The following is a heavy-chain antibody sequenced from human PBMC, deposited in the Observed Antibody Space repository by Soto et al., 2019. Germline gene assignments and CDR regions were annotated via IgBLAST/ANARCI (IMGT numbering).Heavy chain of an antibody. D-gene: IGHD3-10*01. Sequence: PSETLSLTCTVSGGSISSGDYYWSWIRQAPGKGLEWIGYISYSGNTYYNPSLKGRLTISADTSKNQCSLKLSSVTAADTAVYYCVRDNQLGRGWFDPWGQGTLVTVSS. CDR2: ISYSGNT. CDR1: GGSISSGDYY. CDR3: VRDNQLGRGWFDP. J-gene: IGHJ5*02. V-gene: IGHV4-30-4*01.